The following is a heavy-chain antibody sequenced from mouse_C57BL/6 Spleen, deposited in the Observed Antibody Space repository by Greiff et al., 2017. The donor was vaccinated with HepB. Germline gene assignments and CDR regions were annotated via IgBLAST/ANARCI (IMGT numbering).Heavy chain of an antibody. CDR2: SYPRSGNT. V-gene: IGHV1-81*01. Sequence: QVQLKESGAELARPGASVKLSCKASGYTFTSYGISWVKQRTGQGLEWIGESYPRSGNTYYNEKFKGKATLTADKSSSTAYMELRSLTSEDSAVYFCARYYGSSPYYAMDYWGQGTSVTVSS. CDR1: GYTFTSYG. CDR3: ARYYGSSPYYAMDY. J-gene: IGHJ4*01. D-gene: IGHD1-1*01.